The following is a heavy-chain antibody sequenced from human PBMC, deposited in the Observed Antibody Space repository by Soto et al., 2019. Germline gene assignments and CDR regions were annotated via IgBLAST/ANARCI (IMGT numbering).Heavy chain of an antibody. J-gene: IGHJ4*02. V-gene: IGHV3-33*06. CDR2: IWYDGSNK. CDR3: AKRGYCSGGSCFNFDY. Sequence: PGGSLRLSCGASGFTFSSYGMHWVRQAPGKGLEWVAVIWYDGSNKYYADSVKGRFTISRDNSKNTLYLQMSSLRAEDTAVYYCAKRGYCSGGSCFNFDYWGQGTLVTVSS. CDR1: GFTFSSYG. D-gene: IGHD2-15*01.